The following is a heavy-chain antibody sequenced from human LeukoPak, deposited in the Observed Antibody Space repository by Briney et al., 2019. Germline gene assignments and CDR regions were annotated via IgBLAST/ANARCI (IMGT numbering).Heavy chain of an antibody. J-gene: IGHJ4*02. CDR3: AKAHLLDWLLPFDY. V-gene: IGHV3-30*18. CDR1: EFTFSSYA. CDR2: VSNDGGDK. Sequence: GRSLRLSCAASEFTFSSYAMHWVRQAPGKGLEWVALVSNDGGDKYYADSVKGRFTISRDNSKNTLYLQMNSLRGEDTGVYYCAKAHLLDWLLPFDYWGQGTLVSVSS. D-gene: IGHD3/OR15-3a*01.